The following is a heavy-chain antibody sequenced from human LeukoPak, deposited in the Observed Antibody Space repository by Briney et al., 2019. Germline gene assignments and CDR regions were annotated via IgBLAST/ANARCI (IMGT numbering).Heavy chain of an antibody. J-gene: IGHJ4*02. D-gene: IGHD1-26*01. CDR1: GYTFTSYY. V-gene: IGHV1-46*01. CDR3: AREFSPSGAPTGYSPPDY. Sequence: ASVKVSCKASGYTFTSYYMHWVRQAPGQGLEWMGIINPSGGSTSYAQKFQGRVTMTRDTSTSTVYMELSSLRSEDTAVYYCAREFSPSGAPTGYSPPDYWGQGTLVTVSS. CDR2: INPSGGST.